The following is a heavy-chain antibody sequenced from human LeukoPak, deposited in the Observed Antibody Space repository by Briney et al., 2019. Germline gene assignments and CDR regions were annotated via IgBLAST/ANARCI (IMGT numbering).Heavy chain of an antibody. J-gene: IGHJ4*02. Sequence: PGGSLRLSCAASGLTFSSYAMHWVRQAPGKGLEWVAVISYDGSNKYYADSVKGRLTISRDNSKNTLYLQMNSLRAEDTAVYYCASFWFGELTYYFDYWGQGTLVTVSS. CDR3: ASFWFGELTYYFDY. V-gene: IGHV3-30-3*01. CDR1: GLTFSSYA. CDR2: ISYDGSNK. D-gene: IGHD3-10*01.